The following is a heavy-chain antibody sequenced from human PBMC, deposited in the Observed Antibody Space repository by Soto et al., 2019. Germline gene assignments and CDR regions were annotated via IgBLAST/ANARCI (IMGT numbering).Heavy chain of an antibody. J-gene: IGHJ4*02. CDR3: AKDLDPRVKMTTVVNNYFDY. Sequence: GGSLRLSCAASGFTFSSYGMHWVRQAPGKGLEWVAVISYDGSNKYYADSVKGRFTISRDNSKNTLYLQMNSLRAEDTAVYYCAKDLDPRVKMTTVVNNYFDYWGQGTLVNVSS. V-gene: IGHV3-30*18. CDR1: GFTFSSYG. D-gene: IGHD4-17*01. CDR2: ISYDGSNK.